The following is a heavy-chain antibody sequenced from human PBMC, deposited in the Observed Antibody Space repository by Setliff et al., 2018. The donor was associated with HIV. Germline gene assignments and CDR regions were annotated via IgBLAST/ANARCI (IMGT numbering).Heavy chain of an antibody. V-gene: IGHV3-7*03. CDR3: ARVDGSSSWFYYYYYYMDI. CDR1: GFTFSNYW. CDR2: IKQDGSDK. D-gene: IGHD6-13*01. Sequence: LRLSCAASGFTFSNYWMSWVRQAPGKGLEWVANIKQDGSDKYYVDSVKGRFTISRDNAKNSPYLQMNSLRAEDTAVYYCARVDGSSSWFYYYYYYMDIWGKGTTVTVSS. J-gene: IGHJ6*03.